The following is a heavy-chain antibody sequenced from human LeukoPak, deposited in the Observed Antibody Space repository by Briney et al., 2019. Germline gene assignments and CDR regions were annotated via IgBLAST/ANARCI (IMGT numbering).Heavy chain of an antibody. Sequence: PGGSLRLSCAASGFTFSSYWMSWVRQAPGKGLEWVANIKQDGSEKYYVDSVKGRFTISRDNSKNTLYLQMNSLRAEDTAVYYCAKVESYSNYYYYYGMDVWGQGTTVTVSS. D-gene: IGHD4-11*01. CDR1: GFTFSSYW. CDR3: AKVESYSNYYYYYGMDV. J-gene: IGHJ6*02. CDR2: IKQDGSEK. V-gene: IGHV3-7*01.